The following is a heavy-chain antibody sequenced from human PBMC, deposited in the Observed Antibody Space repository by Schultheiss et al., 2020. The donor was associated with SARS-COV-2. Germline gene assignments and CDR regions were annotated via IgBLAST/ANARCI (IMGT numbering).Heavy chain of an antibody. CDR1: GFTFSSFD. J-gene: IGHJ4*02. CDR2: IGAAGDT. Sequence: GGSLRLSCAASGFTFSSFDMHWVRQATGKGLEWVSLIGAAGDTYYSGSVKGRFTISRENAKNFLYLQMNSLRAGDTAVYYCARERVPAASAPCFDYWGQGTLVTVSS. D-gene: IGHD2-2*01. CDR3: ARERVPAASAPCFDY. V-gene: IGHV3-13*01.